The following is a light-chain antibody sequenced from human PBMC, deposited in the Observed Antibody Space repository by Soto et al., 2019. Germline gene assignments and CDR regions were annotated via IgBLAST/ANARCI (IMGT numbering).Light chain of an antibody. V-gene: IGKV3-15*01. CDR2: GAS. CDR3: QQYHKWPPFT. CDR1: QSVSTN. J-gene: IGKJ4*01. Sequence: EIVMTQSPGTLSVSPGDRATISCRSSQSVSTNLAWYQQKPGQPPRLLIYGASTRAIGIAARFTGSGSGTEFTLTIGSLQSEDFAVYYCQQYHKWPPFTFGGGTKVDIK.